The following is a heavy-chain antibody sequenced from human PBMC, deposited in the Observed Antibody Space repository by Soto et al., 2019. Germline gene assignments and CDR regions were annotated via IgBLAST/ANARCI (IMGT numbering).Heavy chain of an antibody. V-gene: IGHV4-34*01. D-gene: IGHD6-6*01. J-gene: IGHJ6*02. CDR3: ARGLPIAARPYYYGMDV. Sequence: SETLSLTCAVYGGSFSGYYWSWIRQPPGKGLEWIGEINHSGSTNYNPSLKSRVTISVDTSKNQFSLKLSSVTAADTAAYYCARGLPIAARPYYYGMDVWGQGTTVTVSS. CDR2: INHSGST. CDR1: GGSFSGYY.